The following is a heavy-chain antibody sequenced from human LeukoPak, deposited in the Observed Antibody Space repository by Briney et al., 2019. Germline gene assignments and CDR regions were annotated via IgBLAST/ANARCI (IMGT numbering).Heavy chain of an antibody. D-gene: IGHD3-22*01. J-gene: IGHJ4*02. CDR3: FSTRTYYYDSSGYQNHDY. CDR1: GGTFSSYA. CDR2: IIPIFGTA. V-gene: IGHV1-69*01. Sequence: SVRVSCKASGGTFSSYAISWVRQAPGQGLEWMGGIIPIFGTANYAQKFQGRVTITADESTSTAYMELSSLRSEDTAVYYCFSTRTYYYDSSGYQNHDYWGQGTLVTVSS.